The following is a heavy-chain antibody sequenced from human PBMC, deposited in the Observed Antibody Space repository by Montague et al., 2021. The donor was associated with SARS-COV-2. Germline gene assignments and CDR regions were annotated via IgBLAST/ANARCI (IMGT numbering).Heavy chain of an antibody. CDR2: ISSSGSVI. CDR3: SREGYSVSPSGRYYYYYGMDV. J-gene: IGHJ6*02. V-gene: IGHV3-48*03. CDR1: GFTFSDYE. Sequence: SLRLSCAASGFTFSDYEMNWVRQPPGKGLEWVASISSSGSVIYYAASVKGRFTISRGNAKNSLYLLMNSLRAEDTAIYHCSREGYSVSPSGRYYYYYGMDVWGQGTTVTVSS. D-gene: IGHD5/OR15-5a*01.